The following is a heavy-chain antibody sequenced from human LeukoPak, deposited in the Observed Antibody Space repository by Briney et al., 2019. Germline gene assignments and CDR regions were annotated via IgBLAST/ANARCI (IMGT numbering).Heavy chain of an antibody. CDR2: INHSGST. Sequence: PSETLSLTCAVYGGSFSGYYWSWIRQPPGKGLEWIGEINHSGSTNYNPSLKSRVTISVDTSKNQFSLKLSFVTAADTAVYYCARSGYDYQEIDYWGQGTLVTVSS. J-gene: IGHJ4*02. CDR1: GGSFSGYY. D-gene: IGHD5-12*01. V-gene: IGHV4-34*01. CDR3: ARSGYDYQEIDY.